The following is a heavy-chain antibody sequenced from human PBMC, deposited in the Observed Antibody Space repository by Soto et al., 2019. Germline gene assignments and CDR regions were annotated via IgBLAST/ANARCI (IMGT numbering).Heavy chain of an antibody. Sequence: GGSLRLSCAGSGFTFSTFDIHWVRQAPGKGLEWVAVISYDGSNKYYADSVKGRFTISRDNSKNTLYLQMNSLRAEDTAVYYCARVLGVNWVFDYWGQGTLVTVS. CDR2: ISYDGSNK. J-gene: IGHJ4*02. CDR1: GFTFSTFD. CDR3: ARVLGVNWVFDY. D-gene: IGHD7-27*01. V-gene: IGHV3-30-3*01.